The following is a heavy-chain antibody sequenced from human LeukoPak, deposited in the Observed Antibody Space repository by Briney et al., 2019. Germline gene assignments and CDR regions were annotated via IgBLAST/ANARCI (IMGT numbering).Heavy chain of an antibody. CDR1: GFTFDDYG. V-gene: IGHV3-20*04. CDR3: AKSQKWLVSNDAFDI. D-gene: IGHD6-19*01. Sequence: GGSLRLSCAASGFTFDDYGMSWVRQAPGKGLEWVSGINWNGGSTGYADSVKGRFTISRDNSKNTLYLQMNSLRAEDTAVYYCAKSQKWLVSNDAFDIRGQGTMVTVSS. CDR2: INWNGGST. J-gene: IGHJ3*02.